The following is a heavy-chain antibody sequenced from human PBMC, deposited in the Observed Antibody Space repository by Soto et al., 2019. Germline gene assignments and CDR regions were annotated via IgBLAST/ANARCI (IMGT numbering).Heavy chain of an antibody. V-gene: IGHV4-39*01. CDR2: ICYSGST. Sequence: PLETQCLSCTVADGSSRNSSYCWIWIRQPPGKGLEWIGSICYSGSTYYNPSLKSRVTISVDTSKNQFSLKLSSVTAADTAVYYCASRTITMIHDYWGQGTLVTVSS. J-gene: IGHJ4*02. D-gene: IGHD3-22*01. CDR1: DGSSRNSSYC. CDR3: ASRTITMIHDY.